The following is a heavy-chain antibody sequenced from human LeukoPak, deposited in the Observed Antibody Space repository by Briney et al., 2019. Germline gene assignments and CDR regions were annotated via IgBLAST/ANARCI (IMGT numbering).Heavy chain of an antibody. Sequence: SETLSLTCTVSGGSLSSYYWSWIRQPPGKGLEWIGYIYYSGSTNYNPSLKSRVIISVDTSKNQFSLKLSSVTAADTAVYYCARLIVVVTDGWLDYWGQGTLVTVSS. CDR3: ARLIVVVTDGWLDY. CDR1: GGSLSSYY. J-gene: IGHJ4*02. D-gene: IGHD2-21*02. CDR2: IYYSGST. V-gene: IGHV4-59*12.